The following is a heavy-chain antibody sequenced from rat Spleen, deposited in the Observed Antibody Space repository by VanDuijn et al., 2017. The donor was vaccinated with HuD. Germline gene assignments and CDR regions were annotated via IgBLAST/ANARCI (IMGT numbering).Heavy chain of an antibody. CDR3: TKETVGVTPLIDY. D-gene: IGHD1-9*01. CDR1: GFSLPKHS. V-gene: IGHV2-63*01. CDR2: MWYDGDT. J-gene: IGHJ2*01. Sequence: QVQLKESGPGLVQPSETLSLSCTVSGFSLPKHSVSWVRQPSEKGPEWMGRMWYDGDTAYNSALKSRLSISRDTSKNQVFLKMDSLQTDDTATYYCTKETVGVTPLIDYWGQGVMVTVSS.